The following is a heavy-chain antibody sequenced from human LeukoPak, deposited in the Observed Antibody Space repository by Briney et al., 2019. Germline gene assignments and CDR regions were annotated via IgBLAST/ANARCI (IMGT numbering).Heavy chain of an antibody. CDR2: ISAYNGNT. V-gene: IGHV1-18*01. CDR1: GYTFTSYG. CDR3: ARVLCGGDCYGAFDI. D-gene: IGHD2-21*02. J-gene: IGHJ3*02. Sequence: ASVKVSCKASGYTFTSYGISWVRQAPGQGLEWMGWISAYNGNTNYAQKLQGRVTMTTDTSTSTAYMELRSLRSDDTAVYYCARVLCGGDCYGAFDIWGQGTMVTVSS.